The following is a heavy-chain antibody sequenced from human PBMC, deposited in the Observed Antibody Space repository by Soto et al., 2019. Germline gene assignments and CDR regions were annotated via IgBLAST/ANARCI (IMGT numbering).Heavy chain of an antibody. V-gene: IGHV1-2*04. CDR1: GYTFTGYY. J-gene: IGHJ6*02. CDR2: INPNSGGT. D-gene: IGHD3-3*01. Sequence: GASVKVSCKASGYTFTGYYMHWVRQAPGQGLEWMGWINPNSGGTNYAQKFQGWVTMTRDTSISTAYMELSRLRSDDTAVYYCARELSLRFLEWLPDYYYYGMDVWGQGTTVTVSS. CDR3: ARELSLRFLEWLPDYYYYGMDV.